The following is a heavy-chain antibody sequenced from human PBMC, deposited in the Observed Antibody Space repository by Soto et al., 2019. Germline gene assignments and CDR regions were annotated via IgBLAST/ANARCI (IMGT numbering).Heavy chain of an antibody. CDR2: IWYDGSNK. V-gene: IGHV3-33*01. Sequence: GGSLRLSCAASGFTFSSYGMHWVRQAPGKGLEWVAVIWYDGSNKYYADSVKGRFTISRDNSKNTLYLQMNSLRAEDTAVYYCARDLYCSGGSCLAMEYYYGMDVWGQGTTVTVSS. J-gene: IGHJ6*02. CDR3: ARDLYCSGGSCLAMEYYYGMDV. D-gene: IGHD2-15*01. CDR1: GFTFSSYG.